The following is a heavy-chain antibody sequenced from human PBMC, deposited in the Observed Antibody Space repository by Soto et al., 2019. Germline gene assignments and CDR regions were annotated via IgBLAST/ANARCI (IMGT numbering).Heavy chain of an antibody. D-gene: IGHD3-22*01. CDR2: IYHSGST. J-gene: IGHJ5*02. V-gene: IGHV4-4*02. CDR1: DDSIRSHNW. Sequence: SETLSLTSAVSDDSIRSHNWWSWVRQPPGKELEWIGEIYHSGSTNYNPSLKSRVTISVDKSKNQLSLNLSSVTAADTAVYYCAKGSGYRFDPWGQGTLVTVSS. CDR3: AKGSGYRFDP.